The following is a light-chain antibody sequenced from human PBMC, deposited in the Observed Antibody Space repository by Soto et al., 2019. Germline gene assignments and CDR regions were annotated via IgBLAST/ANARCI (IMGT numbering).Light chain of an antibody. Sequence: EIVLTQSPGTLSLSPGERATLSARPSQSVSSSYLAWYQQKPGQAPRLLIYGASSRATGIPDRFSGSGSGTDFTLTISRLEPEDFAVYYCQQYGSSPQTFGPGTKVDIK. CDR1: QSVSSSY. J-gene: IGKJ3*01. CDR3: QQYGSSPQT. V-gene: IGKV3-20*01. CDR2: GAS.